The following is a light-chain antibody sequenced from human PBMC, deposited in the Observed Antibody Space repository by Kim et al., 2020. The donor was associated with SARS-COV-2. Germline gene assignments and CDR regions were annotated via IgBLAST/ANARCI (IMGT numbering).Light chain of an antibody. CDR3: QQYNDWPLT. V-gene: IGKV3-15*01. CDR1: QTISND. J-gene: IGKJ4*01. Sequence: VLPGERATRSCRASQTISNDLAWYQQKPGQAPRLLIYGVSTRATGIPATFSGSGSGTEFTLTISSLQSEDFALYYCQQYNDWPLTFGGGTKVDIK. CDR2: GVS.